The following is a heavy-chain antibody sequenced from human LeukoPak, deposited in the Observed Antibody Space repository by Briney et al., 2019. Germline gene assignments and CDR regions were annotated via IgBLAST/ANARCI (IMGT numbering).Heavy chain of an antibody. J-gene: IGHJ4*02. D-gene: IGHD3-22*01. CDR3: ASIGFYYDSSGYLWNY. CDR1: GGSISSYY. CDR2: IYYSGST. V-gene: IGHV4-59*08. Sequence: SETLSLTCTVSGGSISSYYWSWIRQPPGKGLEWIGYIYYSGSTNYNPPLRSRVTISVDTSKNQFSLKLSSVTAADTAVYYCASIGFYYDSSGYLWNYWGQGTLVTVSS.